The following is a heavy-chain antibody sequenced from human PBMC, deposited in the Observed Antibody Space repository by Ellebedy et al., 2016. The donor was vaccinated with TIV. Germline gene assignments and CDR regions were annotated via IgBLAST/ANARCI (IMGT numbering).Heavy chain of an antibody. CDR3: ARSVPAIDY. J-gene: IGHJ4*02. V-gene: IGHV1-3*01. D-gene: IGHD2-2*01. Sequence: AASVKVSCKASGYIFTNYDVHWVRQAPGQRLEWMGWINAGNGNTKHSQKFQGRVTFTRDTSASTAYMELSSLRSEDTAVYYCARSVPAIDYWGQGTLVTVSS. CDR1: GYIFTNYD. CDR2: INAGNGNT.